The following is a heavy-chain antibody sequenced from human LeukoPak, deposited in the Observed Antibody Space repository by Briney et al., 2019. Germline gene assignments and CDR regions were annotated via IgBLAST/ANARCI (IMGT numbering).Heavy chain of an antibody. CDR1: GGTFSSYP. J-gene: IGHJ2*01. D-gene: IGHD3-3*01. Sequence: GASVKVSCKASGGTFSSYPISWVRQAPGQGLEWMGRIIPILGVADYAQKFQGRVTINADKSTSTAYMELSSLRSEDTAVYYCARDVYDFWSGYREGYWYFDLWGRGTLVTVSS. CDR2: IIPILGVA. CDR3: ARDVYDFWSGYREGYWYFDL. V-gene: IGHV1-69*04.